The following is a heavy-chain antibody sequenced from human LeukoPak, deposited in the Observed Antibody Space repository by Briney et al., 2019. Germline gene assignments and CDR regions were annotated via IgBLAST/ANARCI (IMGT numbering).Heavy chain of an antibody. CDR2: ISAYNGNT. D-gene: IGHD3-10*01. J-gene: IGHJ6*04. V-gene: IGHV1-18*04. Sequence: GASVKVSCKASGYTFTSYGISWVRQAPGQGLEWMGWISAYNGNTNYAQKLQGRVTMTTDTSTSTAYMELRSLRSDDTAVYYCARVRITMVRGVIIKVYYYYGMDVWGKGTTVTVSS. CDR1: GYTFTSYG. CDR3: ARVRITMVRGVIIKVYYYYGMDV.